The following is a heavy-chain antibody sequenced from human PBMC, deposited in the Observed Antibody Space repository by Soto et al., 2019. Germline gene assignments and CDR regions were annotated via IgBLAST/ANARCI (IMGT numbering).Heavy chain of an antibody. V-gene: IGHV1-2*02. CDR1: GHTFTGHH. J-gene: IGHJ4*02. CDR3: GLETTGTGGFDY. D-gene: IGHD7-27*01. Sequence: QVQLVQSGAEVKKPGASVKVSCKASGHTFTGHHMHWVRQAPGQGLEWMGYIDLDNDNRASAQKFQGRVTTTRDTSITTAYMALSGLRSDDTAVDYCGLETTGTGGFDYWGQGTLVTVSS. CDR2: IDLDNDNR.